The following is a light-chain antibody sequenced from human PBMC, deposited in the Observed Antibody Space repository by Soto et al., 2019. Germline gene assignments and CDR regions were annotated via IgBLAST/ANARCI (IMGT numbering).Light chain of an antibody. J-gene: IGKJ1*01. CDR2: GAC. CDR1: QSVSSNY. V-gene: IGKV3-20*01. Sequence: EIVLTQSPGTLSLSPGERATLSCRASQSVSSNYLGWYQQKPGQAPRLLIYGACSRATGIPDRFSGSGSGTDFTLTISRLEPEDFAVYYCQQYGRSPRTFGQGTKVEIK. CDR3: QQYGRSPRT.